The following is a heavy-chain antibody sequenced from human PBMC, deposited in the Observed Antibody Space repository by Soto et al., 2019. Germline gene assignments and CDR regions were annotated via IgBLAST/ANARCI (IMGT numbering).Heavy chain of an antibody. CDR2: IKSKTDGGTT. CDR1: GFTFNNAW. J-gene: IGHJ4*02. V-gene: IGHV3-15*01. CDR3: PTGGGTMDF. Sequence: EVHLVESGGGLVEPGGSLRLSCVVSGFTFNNAWMSWVRQAPGKGLEYVGRIKSKTDGGTTDYATAVEGRFTISRDDSENTVYLQLNSLKTEDTGVDFCPTGGGTMDFWGQGTLVTASS. D-gene: IGHD3-16*01.